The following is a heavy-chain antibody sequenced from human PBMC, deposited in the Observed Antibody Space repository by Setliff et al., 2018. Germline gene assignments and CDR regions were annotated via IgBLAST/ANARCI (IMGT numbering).Heavy chain of an antibody. J-gene: IGHJ4*02. CDR3: ARAGDAAAGRKGVFEY. Sequence: SVKVSCKTSGGTFSSFAVSWVRQAPGQRPEWMGRLIPFFGTTIYAQKFQGRVTMTRDTSTGTVYMELTSLKSEDTAVYYCARAGDAAAGRKGVFEYWGQGTLVTVSS. CDR1: GGTFSSFA. V-gene: IGHV1-69*05. D-gene: IGHD6-13*01. CDR2: LIPFFGTT.